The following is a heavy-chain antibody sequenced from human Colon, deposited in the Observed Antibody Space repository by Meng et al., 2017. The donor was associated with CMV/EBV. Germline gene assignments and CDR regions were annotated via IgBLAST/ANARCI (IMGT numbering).Heavy chain of an antibody. CDR2: ISDSGYT. CDR1: GFAFSDYA. Sequence: GESLKISCAASGFAFSDYAMTWVRQAPGEGLEWVSFISDSGYTNYGDPVKGRFTISRDDSKKTVFLQMNSLRGDDTGIYYCAKIRKGGFCTGGSCFEIWGQGTQVTVSS. V-gene: IGHV3-23*01. D-gene: IGHD2-15*01. CDR3: AKIRKGGFCTGGSCFEI. J-gene: IGHJ4*02.